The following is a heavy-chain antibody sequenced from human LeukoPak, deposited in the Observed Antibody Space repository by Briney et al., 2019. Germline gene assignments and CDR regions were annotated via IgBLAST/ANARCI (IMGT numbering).Heavy chain of an antibody. J-gene: IGHJ4*02. CDR2: ISSSSSYI. Sequence: GGSLRLSCAASGFTFSSYSMNWVRQAPGKGLEWVSSISSSSSYIYYADSVKGRFTISRDNAKNSLYLQMNSLRAEDTAVYYCARDLKRRDGYNPQNTVDYWGQGTLVTVSS. CDR1: GFTFSSYS. CDR3: ARDLKRRDGYNPQNTVDY. D-gene: IGHD5-24*01. V-gene: IGHV3-21*01.